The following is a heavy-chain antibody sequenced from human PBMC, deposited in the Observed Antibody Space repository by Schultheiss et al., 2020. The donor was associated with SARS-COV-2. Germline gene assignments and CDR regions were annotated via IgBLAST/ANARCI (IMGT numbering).Heavy chain of an antibody. CDR2: ISSSSSTI. J-gene: IGHJ5*02. CDR3: ARDVGYCSSTSCLKYNWFDP. CDR1: GFTFSSYS. Sequence: GGSLRLSCAASGFTFSSYSMNWVRQAPGKGLEWVSYISSSSSTIYYADSVKGRFTISRDNAKNSLYLQMNSLRAEDTAVYYCARDVGYCSSTSCLKYNWFDPWGQGTLVTVSS. V-gene: IGHV3-48*04. D-gene: IGHD2-2*01.